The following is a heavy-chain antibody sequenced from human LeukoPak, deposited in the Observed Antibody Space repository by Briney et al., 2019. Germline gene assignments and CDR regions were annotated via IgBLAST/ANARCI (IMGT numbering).Heavy chain of an antibody. CDR3: ARAPPTQGYYDFWSGYWTFGWFDP. CDR1: GGSISSYY. J-gene: IGHJ5*02. CDR2: IYYSGST. V-gene: IGHV4-59*01. D-gene: IGHD3-3*01. Sequence: KPSETLSLTCTVSGGSISSYYWSWIRQPPGKGLEWIGYIYYSGSTNYNPSLKSRVTTSVDTSKNQFSLKLSSVTAADTAVYYCARAPPTQGYYDFWSGYWTFGWFDPWGQGTLVTVSS.